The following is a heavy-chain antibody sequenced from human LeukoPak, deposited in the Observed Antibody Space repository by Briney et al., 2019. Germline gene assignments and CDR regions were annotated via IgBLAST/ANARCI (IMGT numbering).Heavy chain of an antibody. V-gene: IGHV3-53*01. CDR2: IYSGGST. D-gene: IGHD3-22*01. CDR3: ARATYYYDSSGHD. J-gene: IGHJ4*02. Sequence: GRSLRLSCAASGFTVSSNYMSWVRQAPGKGLEWVSVIYSGGSTYYADSVKGRFTISRDNSKNTLYLQMNSLRAEDTAVYYCARATYYYDSSGHDWGQGTLVTVSS. CDR1: GFTVSSNY.